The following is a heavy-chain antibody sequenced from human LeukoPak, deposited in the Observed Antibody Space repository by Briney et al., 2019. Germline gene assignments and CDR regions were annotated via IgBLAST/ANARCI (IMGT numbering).Heavy chain of an antibody. CDR3: ARAAYYYDSSGYSLLFDY. Sequence: ASVKVSCKASGYTFTSYYMHWVRQAPGQGLEWMGIINPSGGSTSYAQKFQGRVTMTRDTFTSTVYMELSSLRSEDTAVYYCARAAYYYDSSGYSLLFDYWGQGTLVTVSS. CDR2: INPSGGST. J-gene: IGHJ4*02. CDR1: GYTFTSYY. V-gene: IGHV1-46*01. D-gene: IGHD3-22*01.